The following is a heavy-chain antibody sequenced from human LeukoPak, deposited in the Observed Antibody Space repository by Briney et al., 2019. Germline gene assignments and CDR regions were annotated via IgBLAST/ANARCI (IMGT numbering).Heavy chain of an antibody. CDR3: ARVFRGRHLDY. CDR1: GGTFSSYA. J-gene: IGHJ4*02. CDR2: MNPNSGNT. V-gene: IGHV1-8*02. Sequence: ASVKVSCKASGGTFSSYAISWVRQAPGQGLEWMGWMNPNSGNTGYAQKFQGRVTMTRNTSISTAYMELSSLRSEDTAVYYCARVFRGRHLDYWGQGTLVTVSS.